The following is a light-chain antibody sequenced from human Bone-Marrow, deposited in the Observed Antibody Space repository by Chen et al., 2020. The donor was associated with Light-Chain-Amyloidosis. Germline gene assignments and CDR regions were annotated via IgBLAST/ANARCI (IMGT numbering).Light chain of an antibody. V-gene: IGLV3-25*03. CDR3: QSADNSGTYVV. CDR2: KDI. Sequence: SYELTQPPSVSLSPGQTARITCSGDAVPRQFGYWYQQKPGQAPVVVIYKDIERPSGIPERFSGSRSGTTVTLTISGVQAEDEADYYCQSADNSGTYVVFGGGTKLTVL. J-gene: IGLJ2*01. CDR1: AVPRQF.